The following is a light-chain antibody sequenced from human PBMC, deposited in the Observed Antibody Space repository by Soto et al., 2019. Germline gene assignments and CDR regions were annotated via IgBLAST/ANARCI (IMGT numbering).Light chain of an antibody. J-gene: IGLJ1*01. Sequence: QSVLTQPASVSGSPGQSITISCTGTSSDVGGYNYVSWYQQHPGQAPKLMIYDVSNRPSGVSNRFSGSKSGNTASLTISGLQAQDEADYYCSPYTSSLSSYVFGTGTKVTVL. CDR1: SSDVGGYNY. V-gene: IGLV2-14*01. CDR2: DVS. CDR3: SPYTSSLSSYV.